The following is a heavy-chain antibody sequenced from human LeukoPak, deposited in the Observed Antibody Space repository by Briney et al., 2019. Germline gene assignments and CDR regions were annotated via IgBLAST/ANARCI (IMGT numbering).Heavy chain of an antibody. D-gene: IGHD3-10*01. Sequence: SETLSLTCAVYGGSFCGYYWSWIRQPPGKGLEWIGEINHSGSTNYNPSLKSRVTISVDTSKNQFSLKLSSVTAADTAVYYCARGLWFGELLDYWGQGTLVTVSS. V-gene: IGHV4-34*01. CDR1: GGSFCGYY. CDR2: INHSGST. CDR3: ARGLWFGELLDY. J-gene: IGHJ4*02.